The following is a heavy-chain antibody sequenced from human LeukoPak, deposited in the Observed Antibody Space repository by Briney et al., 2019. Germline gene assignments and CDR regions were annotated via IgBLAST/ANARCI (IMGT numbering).Heavy chain of an antibody. D-gene: IGHD5-18*01. V-gene: IGHV1-69*06. CDR2: IIPIFGTA. CDR3: ARDGYSYGYQDY. Sequence: GASVKVSCKASGGTFSSYAISWVRQAPGQGLEWMGGIIPIFGTANYAQKFQGRVTITADKSTSTAYMELSSLRSEDTAVYYCARDGYSYGYQDYWGQGTWSPSPQ. J-gene: IGHJ4*02. CDR1: GGTFSSYA.